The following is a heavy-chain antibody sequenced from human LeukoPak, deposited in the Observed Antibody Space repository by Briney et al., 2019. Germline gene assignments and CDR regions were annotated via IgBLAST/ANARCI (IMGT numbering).Heavy chain of an antibody. CDR1: GFTFSGYW. CDR2: IKQDGSEK. J-gene: IGHJ5*02. Sequence: PGGSVRLSGAASGFTFSGYWMSWLRQAPGKGREWGANIKQDGSEKYFVDSVKGRFTISRDNAKNSLYLQMNSLRADDTAVYDCARAYYYASSGYRSNWFVLWPEGPVVSVSS. D-gene: IGHD3-22*01. V-gene: IGHV3-7*01. CDR3: ARAYYYASSGYRSNWFVL.